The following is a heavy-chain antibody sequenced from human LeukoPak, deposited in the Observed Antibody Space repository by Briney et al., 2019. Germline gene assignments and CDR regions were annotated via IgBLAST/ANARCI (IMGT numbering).Heavy chain of an antibody. CDR3: AKDRGFDY. Sequence: GGSLRLSCTASGFTFSTQYMAWVRQAPGKGLEWVAFIRYDGSNKYYADSVKGRFTISRDNSKNTLYLQMNSLRAEDTAVYYCAKDRGFDYWGQGTLVTVSS. CDR1: GFTFSTQY. D-gene: IGHD3-10*01. CDR2: IRYDGSNK. J-gene: IGHJ4*02. V-gene: IGHV3-30*02.